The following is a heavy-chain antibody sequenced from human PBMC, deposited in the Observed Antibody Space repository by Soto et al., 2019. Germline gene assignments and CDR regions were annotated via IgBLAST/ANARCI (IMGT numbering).Heavy chain of an antibody. D-gene: IGHD6-13*01. CDR3: ARVWLAAAAPVDY. J-gene: IGHJ4*02. V-gene: IGHV4-34*01. Sequence: IPFVTSAVYGGSFSAYYWRWIRQPPWKGLEWIGEINHSGSTNYNPPLKSRVTISVDTSKNQFSLKLSSVTAADKAVYYCARVWLAAAAPVDYWGQGTPVA. CDR2: INHSGST. CDR1: GGSFSAYY.